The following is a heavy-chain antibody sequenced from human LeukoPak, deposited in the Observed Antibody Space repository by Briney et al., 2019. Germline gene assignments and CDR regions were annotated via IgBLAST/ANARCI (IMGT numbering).Heavy chain of an antibody. D-gene: IGHD3-10*01. V-gene: IGHV3-23*01. CDR1: GFTFSSYA. Sequence: GGSLRLSCAASGFTFSSYAMSWVRQAPGKGLEWVSAISGSGGSTYYADSVKGRFTISRDNSKNTLYLQMNSLRAEDAEDTAVYYCAKDKDYYGSGYALDYWGQGTLVTVSS. J-gene: IGHJ4*02. CDR3: AKDKDYYGSGYALDY. CDR2: ISGSGGST.